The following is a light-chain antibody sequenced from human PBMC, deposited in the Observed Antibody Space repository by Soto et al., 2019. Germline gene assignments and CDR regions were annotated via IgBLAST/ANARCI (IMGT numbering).Light chain of an antibody. CDR1: QSVSSSY. CDR3: QQYGSSSQHT. Sequence: DIVLTQSPGTLSLSPGERATLSCRASQSVSSSYLVWYQQKPGQAPRLLIYGASSRATGIPDRFSGSGSGTDFTLTISRLEPEDFAEYYCQQYGSSSQHTFGQGTKLEIK. J-gene: IGKJ2*01. CDR2: GAS. V-gene: IGKV3-20*01.